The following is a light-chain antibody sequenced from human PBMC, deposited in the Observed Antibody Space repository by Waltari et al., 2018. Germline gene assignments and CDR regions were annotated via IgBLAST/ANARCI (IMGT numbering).Light chain of an antibody. Sequence: QSALTQPASVSGSPGQSITIYCSGSSSDIGNYKVVSWYQHHPGEAPKLIIYAVEKRPPVVSNRFAVSNPGSTASLTISGLQAEDEADDYCSSYTGSMKFGGETRLTVL. CDR1: SSDIGNYKV. V-gene: IGLV2-23*02. J-gene: IGLJ2*01. CDR3: SSYTGSMK. CDR2: AVE.